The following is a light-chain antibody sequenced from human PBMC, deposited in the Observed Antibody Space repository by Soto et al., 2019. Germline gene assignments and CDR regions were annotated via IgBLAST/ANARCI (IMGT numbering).Light chain of an antibody. CDR1: SGDIGGYNY. CDR3: ASFVGTNSLV. J-gene: IGLJ2*01. Sequence: QSALTQPPSASGSPGQSVTISCTGTSGDIGGYNYVSWYQQHPGKAPKLLIYEVTKRPSGVPDRFSGSKSGNTASLTVSGHQAEDEADYYCASFVGTNSLVFGGGTKLTVL. CDR2: EVT. V-gene: IGLV2-8*01.